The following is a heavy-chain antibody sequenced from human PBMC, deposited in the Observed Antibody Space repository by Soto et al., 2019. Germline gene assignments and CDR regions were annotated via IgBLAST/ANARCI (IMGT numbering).Heavy chain of an antibody. J-gene: IGHJ4*02. D-gene: IGHD2-2*01. Sequence: SETLSLTCTVSGGSISSYYWSWIRQPAGKGLEWIGRIYTSGSTNYNPSLKSRVTMSVDTSKNQFSLKLSSVTAADTAVYYCERVSSSRGPFDYWGQGTLVTVSS. V-gene: IGHV4-4*07. CDR1: GGSISSYY. CDR3: ERVSSSRGPFDY. CDR2: IYTSGST.